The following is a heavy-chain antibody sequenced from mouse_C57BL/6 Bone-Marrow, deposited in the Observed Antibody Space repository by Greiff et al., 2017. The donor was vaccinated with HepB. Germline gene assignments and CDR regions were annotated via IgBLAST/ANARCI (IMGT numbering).Heavy chain of an antibody. CDR1: GYTFTSYG. J-gene: IGHJ1*03. CDR3: ARADYYGSSPYWYFDV. D-gene: IGHD1-1*01. Sequence: VQRVESGAELARPGASVKLSCKASGYTFTSYGISWVKQRTGQGLEWIGEIYPRSGNTYYNEKFKGKATLTADKSSSTAYMELRSLTSEDSAVYFCARADYYGSSPYWYFDVWGTGTTVTVSS. V-gene: IGHV1-81*01. CDR2: IYPRSGNT.